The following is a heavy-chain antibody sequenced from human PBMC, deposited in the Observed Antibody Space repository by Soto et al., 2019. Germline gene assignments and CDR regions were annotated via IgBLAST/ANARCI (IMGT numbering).Heavy chain of an antibody. CDR2: IIPILGIA. V-gene: IGHV1-69*02. J-gene: IGHJ2*01. D-gene: IGHD4-17*01. Sequence: QVQLVQSGAEVKKPGSSVKVSCKASGGTFSSYTISWVRQAPGQGLEWMGRIIPILGIANYAQEFQGRVTITADKSTSTADMALSRQRSEETAVYYCASRHDCGGSSYWYFDLWGRGTLVTVSS. CDR3: ASRHDCGGSSYWYFDL. CDR1: GGTFSSYT.